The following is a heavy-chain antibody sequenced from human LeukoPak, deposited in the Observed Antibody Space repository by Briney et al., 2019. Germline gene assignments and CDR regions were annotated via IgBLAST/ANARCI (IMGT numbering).Heavy chain of an antibody. CDR3: VKGPMVDSSGYYTDPDAFDY. CDR1: GFTFSIYA. Sequence: GGSLRLSCAASGFTFSIYAMHWVRQAPGKGLEYVSAISSNGDNTYYADSVKGRFTISRDNSKNTLYLQMSSLRTEDTAVYYCVKGPMVDSSGYYTDPDAFDYWGQGTLVTVSS. D-gene: IGHD3-22*01. CDR2: ISSNGDNT. V-gene: IGHV3-64D*06. J-gene: IGHJ4*02.